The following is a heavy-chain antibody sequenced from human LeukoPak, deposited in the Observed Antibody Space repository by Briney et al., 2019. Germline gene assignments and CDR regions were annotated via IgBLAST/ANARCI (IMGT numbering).Heavy chain of an antibody. CDR2: INPNSGVT. J-gene: IGHJ4*02. CDR3: ARGGAETAYYGWDFFRFDY. D-gene: IGHD4-17*01. CDR1: GYTFTGHF. Sequence: ASVKVSCKASGYTFTGHFMFWVRQSPGKGLEWMAWINPNSGVTSFAQKFQGRVTLTRDTSINTAYMELSRLRSDDTALYYCARGGAETAYYGWDFFRFDYWGQGTLVTVSS. V-gene: IGHV1-2*02.